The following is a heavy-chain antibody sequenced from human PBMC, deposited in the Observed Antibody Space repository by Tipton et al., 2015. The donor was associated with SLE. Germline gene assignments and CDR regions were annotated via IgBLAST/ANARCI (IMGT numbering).Heavy chain of an antibody. Sequence: SLRLSCAASGFTFSSYAMHWVRQAPGKGLEWVAVISYDGSNKYYADSVKGRFTISRDNSKNTLYLQMNSLRAEDTAVYYCAKGEGRQLWSLFDYWGQGTLVTVSS. V-gene: IGHV3-30-3*01. CDR3: AKGEGRQLWSLFDY. D-gene: IGHD5-18*01. CDR1: GFTFSSYA. J-gene: IGHJ4*02. CDR2: ISYDGSNK.